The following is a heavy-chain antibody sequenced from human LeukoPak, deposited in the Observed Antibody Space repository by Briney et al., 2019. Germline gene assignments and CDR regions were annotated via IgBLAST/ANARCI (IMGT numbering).Heavy chain of an antibody. D-gene: IGHD2-15*01. CDR3: ARDSPPAYCSGGSCYFDY. J-gene: IGHJ4*02. V-gene: IGHV4-4*07. Sequence: PSETLSLTCTVSGGSISSYYWSWIRQPAGKGLEWIGRIYSSGSTNYNPSLKSRVTMSVDTSKNQFSLKLRSVTAADTAVYYCARDSPPAYCSGGSCYFDYWGQGTLVTVSS. CDR1: GGSISSYY. CDR2: IYSSGST.